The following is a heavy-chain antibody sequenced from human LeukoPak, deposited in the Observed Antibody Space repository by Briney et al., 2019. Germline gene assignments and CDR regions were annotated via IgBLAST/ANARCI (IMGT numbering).Heavy chain of an antibody. CDR1: GGSISSYY. Sequence: SETLSLTCTVSGGSISSYYWSWIRQPPGKGLEWIGYICYSGSTNYNPSLKSRVTISVDTSKNQFSLKLSSVTAADTAVYYCTRGGYYYDSSGYYYRAFDIGGQGTMVTVSP. V-gene: IGHV4-59*08. J-gene: IGHJ3*02. CDR3: TRGGYYYDSSGYYYRAFDI. CDR2: ICYSGST. D-gene: IGHD3-22*01.